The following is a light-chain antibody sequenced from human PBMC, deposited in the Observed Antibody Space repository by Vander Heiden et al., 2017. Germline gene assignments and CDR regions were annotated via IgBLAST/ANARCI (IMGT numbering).Light chain of an antibody. CDR1: QDISNY. CDR2: DAP. J-gene: IGKJ2*01. CDR3: QQYYSPPPYT. Sequence: DIQMTQSPSSLSASVGDRVTITCQASQDISNYLNWYQQKPGKAPKLLIYDAPNWETGVPSRLSGSGSATDFTFNISRLQPEDIATYYCQQYYSPPPYTFGQGTKLEL. V-gene: IGKV1-33*01.